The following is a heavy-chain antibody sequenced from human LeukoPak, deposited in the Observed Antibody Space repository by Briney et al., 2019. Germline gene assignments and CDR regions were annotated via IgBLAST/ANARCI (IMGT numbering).Heavy chain of an antibody. CDR2: ISSSSSYI. J-gene: IGHJ5*02. V-gene: IGHV3-21*04. CDR3: ARDFSYGSGSYNWFDP. D-gene: IGHD3-10*01. Sequence: GGSLRLSCAASGFTFSSYSMNWVRQAPGKGLEWVSSISSSSSYIYYADSVKGRFTISRDNAKNSLYLQMNSLRAEDTALYHCARDFSYGSGSYNWFDPWGQGTLVTVSS. CDR1: GFTFSSYS.